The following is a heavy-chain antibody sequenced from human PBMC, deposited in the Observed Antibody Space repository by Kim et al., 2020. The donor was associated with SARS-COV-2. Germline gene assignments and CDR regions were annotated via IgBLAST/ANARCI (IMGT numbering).Heavy chain of an antibody. D-gene: IGHD5-12*01. CDR3: ARHRRDISVSLFDY. V-gene: IGHV4-59*08. J-gene: IGHJ4*02. Sequence: NPPLKSRVTKSVDTSRNQFSLTLNSVTAADTAVYYCARHRRDISVSLFDYWGQGTLVTVSS.